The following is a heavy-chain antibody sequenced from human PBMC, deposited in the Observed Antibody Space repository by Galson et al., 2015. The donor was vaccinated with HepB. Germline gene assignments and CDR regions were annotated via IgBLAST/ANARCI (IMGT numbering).Heavy chain of an antibody. CDR1: GGSISSDAYY. V-gene: IGHV4-31*03. CDR2: IHYSGST. CDR3: ARTSLNIVAAFGMDV. D-gene: IGHD1-26*01. Sequence: TLSLTCTVSGGSISSDAYYWTWIRQHPGKGLEWIGHIHYSGSTYYNPSLKSRITISVDTSKNQFSLKLNSVTAADTAVYYCARTSLNIVAAFGMDVWGQGTTVTVSS. J-gene: IGHJ6*02.